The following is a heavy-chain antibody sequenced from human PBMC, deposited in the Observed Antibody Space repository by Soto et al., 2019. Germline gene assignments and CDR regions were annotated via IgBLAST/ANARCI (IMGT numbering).Heavy chain of an antibody. CDR2: IISSSTTI. CDR3: ARDEQLGVYYYGMDV. Sequence: EVQLVESGGGLVQPGGSLRLSCEASGSTFSTYNMNWVRQAPEKGLEWDSYIISSSTTIYYADSVKDRFTISRDNAKNSLYREMNSLRDDDTAVYYCARDEQLGVYYYGMDVWGQGTTVTVSS. D-gene: IGHD6-13*01. CDR1: GSTFSTYN. J-gene: IGHJ6*02. V-gene: IGHV3-48*02.